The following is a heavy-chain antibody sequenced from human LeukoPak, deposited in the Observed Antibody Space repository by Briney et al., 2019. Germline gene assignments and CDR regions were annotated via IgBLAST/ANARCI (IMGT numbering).Heavy chain of an antibody. CDR1: GLTFSNFG. CDR3: AKGGHYDSSGYFGPSGY. CDR2: ISYDGSDQ. Sequence: GGSLRLSCAASGLTFSNFGMHWARQAPGKGLEWVAVISYDGSDQYYIDSVKGRFTISRDNSKNTLYLQMNSLRAEDTAVYYCAKGGHYDSSGYFGPSGYWGEGTLVTVPS. V-gene: IGHV3-30*18. D-gene: IGHD3-22*01. J-gene: IGHJ4*02.